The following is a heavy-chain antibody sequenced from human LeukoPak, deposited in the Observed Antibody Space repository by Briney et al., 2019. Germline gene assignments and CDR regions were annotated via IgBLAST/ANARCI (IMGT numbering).Heavy chain of an antibody. V-gene: IGHV4-39*07. CDR2: INHSGST. J-gene: IGHJ5*02. CDR3: ARAGTRYCSSTSCPTGSWFDP. Sequence: SETLSLTCTVSGGSISSSSYYWSWIRQPPGKGLEWIGEINHSGSTNYNPSLKSRVTISVDTSKNQFSLKLSSVTAADTAVYYCARAGTRYCSSTSCPTGSWFDPWGQGTLVTVSS. D-gene: IGHD2-2*01. CDR1: GGSISSSSYY.